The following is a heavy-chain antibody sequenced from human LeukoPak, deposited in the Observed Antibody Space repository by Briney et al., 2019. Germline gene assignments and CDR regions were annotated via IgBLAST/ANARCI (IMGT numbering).Heavy chain of an antibody. V-gene: IGHV3-48*04. CDR1: GFTFSAYS. J-gene: IGHJ4*02. CDR3: TSAKSDY. CDR2: ITNNSSII. Sequence: PGGALRPSCAASGFTFSAYSMNWVRQAPGKGLEWVSYITNNSSIIYYADSVKGRFTVSRDNAKNSLYLQMNSLRAEDTAVYYCTSAKSDYWGQGTLVTVSS.